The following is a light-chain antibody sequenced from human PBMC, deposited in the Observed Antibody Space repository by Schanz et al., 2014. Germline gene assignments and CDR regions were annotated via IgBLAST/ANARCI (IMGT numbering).Light chain of an antibody. CDR2: WAS. CDR3: QQYYDTVWT. J-gene: IGKJ1*01. Sequence: DTVMTQSPDSLAVSLGERATIHCKSSQSVLHTSNSKSYLAWYQQKPGQPPKLLIHWASTRASGVPDRFSGSGSGTDFTLTISSLQAEDVAVYYCQQYYDTVWTFGQGTKVEIK. V-gene: IGKV4-1*01. CDR1: QSVLHTSNSKSY.